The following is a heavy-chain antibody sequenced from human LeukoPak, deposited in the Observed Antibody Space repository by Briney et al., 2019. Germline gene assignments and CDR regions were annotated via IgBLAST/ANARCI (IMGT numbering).Heavy chain of an antibody. CDR2: IIPIFGTA. D-gene: IGHD4-17*01. CDR1: GGTFSSYA. V-gene: IGHV1-69*05. CDR3: ARGFDYGDYGANAFDI. J-gene: IGHJ3*02. Sequence: ASVKVSCKASGGTFSSYAISWVRQAPGQGLEWMGGIIPIFGTANYAQKFQGRVTITTDESTSTAYMELSSLRSEDTAVYYCARGFDYGDYGANAFDIWGQGTMVTVSS.